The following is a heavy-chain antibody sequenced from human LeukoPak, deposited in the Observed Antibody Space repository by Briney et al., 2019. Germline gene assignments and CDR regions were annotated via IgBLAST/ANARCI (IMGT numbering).Heavy chain of an antibody. D-gene: IGHD3-22*01. CDR1: GYTLTELS. V-gene: IGHV1-2*02. J-gene: IGHJ6*03. Sequence: GASVKVSCKVSGYTLTELSMHWVRQAPGQGLEWMGWINPNSGGTNYAQKFQGRVTMTRDTSISTAYMELSRLRSDDTAVYYCARTSNYDSSGYPYYYYYMDVWGKGTTVTVSS. CDR2: INPNSGGT. CDR3: ARTSNYDSSGYPYYYYYMDV.